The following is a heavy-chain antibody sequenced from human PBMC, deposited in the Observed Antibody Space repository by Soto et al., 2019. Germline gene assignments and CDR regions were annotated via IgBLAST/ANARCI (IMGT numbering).Heavy chain of an antibody. D-gene: IGHD1-26*01. CDR1: EFTFSSYA. J-gene: IGHJ4*02. CDR2: ICTSAGNT. V-gene: IGHV3-23*01. CDR3: AKSGSHSYFDY. Sequence: GGSLRLSCAASEFTFSSYAMTWVRLAPEKGLEWVSSICTSAGNTYYAYSGKGRSTISRDNSKNTLYLQMNSLRADDTAVYYCAKSGSHSYFDYWGQGTLVTVSS.